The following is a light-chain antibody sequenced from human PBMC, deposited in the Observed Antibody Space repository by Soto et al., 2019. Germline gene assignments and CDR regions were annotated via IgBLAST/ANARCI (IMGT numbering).Light chain of an antibody. Sequence: VMTQSPATLSVSPGERVTLSCRSSQSVGDNLAWFQQKPGQGPRLLIYGASTRATGIPVRFSGSGSETDFTLTISSRRSEDSAVYLCQQYNNWPITFGQGIRLEI. CDR2: GAS. V-gene: IGKV3-15*01. J-gene: IGKJ5*01. CDR3: QQYNNWPIT. CDR1: QSVGDN.